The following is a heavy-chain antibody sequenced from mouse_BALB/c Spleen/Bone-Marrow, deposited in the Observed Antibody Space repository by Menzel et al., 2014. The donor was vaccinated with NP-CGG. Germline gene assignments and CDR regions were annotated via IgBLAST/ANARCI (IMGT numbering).Heavy chain of an antibody. V-gene: IGHV1-7*01. CDR2: INPSTGHT. D-gene: IGHD1-1*02. CDR3: ARGGFAGAWFAY. Sequence: QVQLKQSGAELAKPGASVKMSCKASGYTFTSYWMHWVKQRPGQGLEWIGYINPSTGHTEYNQKFKDEATLTADKSPSTAYMQLSSLTSEDSAVYYCARGGFAGAWFAYWGQGTLVTVSA. J-gene: IGHJ3*01. CDR1: GYTFTSYW.